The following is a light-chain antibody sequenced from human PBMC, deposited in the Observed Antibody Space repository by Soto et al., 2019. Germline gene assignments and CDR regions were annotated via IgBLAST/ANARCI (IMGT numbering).Light chain of an antibody. V-gene: IGLV1-51*01. CDR2: DNN. CDR3: GTWDSSLSAVV. CDR1: SSNIGNNY. J-gene: IGLJ2*01. Sequence: QSVLTQPPSVSAAPGQTVTISCSGSSSNIGNNYVSWYQQLPGTVPKLLIYDNNKRPSGIPDRFSGSKSGTSATLGITGLQTGDEADYYCGTWDSSLSAVVLGGGTQLTVL.